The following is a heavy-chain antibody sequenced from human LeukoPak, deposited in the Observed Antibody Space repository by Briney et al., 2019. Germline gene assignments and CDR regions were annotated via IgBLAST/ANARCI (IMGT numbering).Heavy chain of an antibody. J-gene: IGHJ4*02. CDR2: IYYVGTI. Sequence: SETLSLTCTVSGGSISSINYYWGWIRQAPGGGLECIVKIYYVGTIHYNPSLRSRVTIPVHKSKNKISRKLSRVTGSATAVYYCARMEEGDYFDYWGQGTLVTVSS. V-gene: IGHV4-39*07. CDR1: GGSISSINYY. CDR3: ARMEEGDYFDY. D-gene: IGHD3-3*01.